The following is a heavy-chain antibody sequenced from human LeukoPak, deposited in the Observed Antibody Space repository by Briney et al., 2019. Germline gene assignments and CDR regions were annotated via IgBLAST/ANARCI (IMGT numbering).Heavy chain of an antibody. Sequence: GGSLRLSCAASEFTFSTSWMSWVRQAPGKGLEWLANINPDGRATFYVDSVKGRFIISRDNAKNSLFLQMSSLRDDDTALYYCASSHDSAGNDWGQGTVVTVYS. CDR2: INPDGRAT. V-gene: IGHV3-7*01. J-gene: IGHJ1*01. CDR3: ASSHDSAGND. CDR1: EFTFSTSW. D-gene: IGHD2-15*01.